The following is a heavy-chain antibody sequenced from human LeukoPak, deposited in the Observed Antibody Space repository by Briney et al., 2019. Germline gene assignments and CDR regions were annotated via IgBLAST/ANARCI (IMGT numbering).Heavy chain of an antibody. CDR2: IYYSGST. Sequence: SETLSLTCTVSGGSISTYYWTWIRKPPGKALDYIGYIYYSGSTNYNPSLKSRVTISVDTSKNQFSLKLSSVTAADTAVYYCARVYGAGYDFRGAFDIWGQGTMVTVSS. V-gene: IGHV4-59*01. CDR3: ARVYGAGYDFRGAFDI. D-gene: IGHD3-3*01. J-gene: IGHJ3*02. CDR1: GGSISTYY.